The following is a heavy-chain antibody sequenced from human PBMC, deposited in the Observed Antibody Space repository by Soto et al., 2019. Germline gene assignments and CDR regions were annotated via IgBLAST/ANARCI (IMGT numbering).Heavy chain of an antibody. V-gene: IGHV3-23*01. CDR2: ISGSGGST. Sequence: PGGSLRLSCAASGFTFSSYAMSWVRQAPGKGLEWVSAISGSGGSTYYADSVKGRFTISRDNSKSTLYLQMNSLRAEDTAVYYCADWERYPFDYWGQGTLVTVSS. D-gene: IGHD3-16*01. J-gene: IGHJ4*02. CDR3: ADWERYPFDY. CDR1: GFTFSSYA.